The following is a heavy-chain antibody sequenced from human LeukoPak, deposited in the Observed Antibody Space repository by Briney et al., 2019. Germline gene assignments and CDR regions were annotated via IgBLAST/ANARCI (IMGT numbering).Heavy chain of an antibody. D-gene: IGHD6-19*01. V-gene: IGHV3-66*01. CDR1: GFTVSSNY. CDR2: IYSSGST. J-gene: IGHJ6*02. Sequence: GESLRLSCAASGFTVSSNYMSWVRQAPGKGLEWVSVIYSSGSTYYAASVKGRFTISRDNSKNTLYLQMTSLRAEDTGVYYCAREAVAGLAYYYYGMDVWGQGTTVTVSS. CDR3: AREAVAGLAYYYYGMDV.